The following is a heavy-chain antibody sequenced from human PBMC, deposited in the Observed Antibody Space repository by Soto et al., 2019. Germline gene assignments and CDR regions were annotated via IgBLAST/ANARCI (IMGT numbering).Heavy chain of an antibody. CDR1: GFTFSDYY. CDR2: ISSSGSTI. CDR3: ARVGIAADRYYYYGMDV. D-gene: IGHD6-13*01. J-gene: IGHJ6*02. Sequence: PGGSLRLSCAASGFTFSDYYMSWIRQAPGKGLEWVSYISSSGSTIYYADSVKGRFTISRDNAKNSLYLQMNSLRAEDTAVYYCARVGIAADRYYYYGMDVWGQGTTVTVSS. V-gene: IGHV3-11*01.